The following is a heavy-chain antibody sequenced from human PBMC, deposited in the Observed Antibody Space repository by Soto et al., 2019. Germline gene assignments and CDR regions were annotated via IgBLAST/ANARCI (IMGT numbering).Heavy chain of an antibody. CDR2: INHSGST. Sequence: QVQLQQWGAGLLKPSETLSLTCAVYGGSFSGYYWSWIRQPPGKGLEWIGEINHSGSTNYNPSLKSRVTISVDTSKNQFSLKLSSVTAADTAVYYCARGRQSPTDFWSGYYTRDVRGLDYYYMDVWGKGTTVTVSS. CDR1: GGSFSGYY. D-gene: IGHD3-3*01. CDR3: ARGRQSPTDFWSGYYTRDVRGLDYYYMDV. J-gene: IGHJ6*03. V-gene: IGHV4-34*01.